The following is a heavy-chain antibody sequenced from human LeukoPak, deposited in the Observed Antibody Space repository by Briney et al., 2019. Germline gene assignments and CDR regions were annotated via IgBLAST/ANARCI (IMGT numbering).Heavy chain of an antibody. CDR3: ARYRGVVGATYAYYFDY. D-gene: IGHD1-26*01. J-gene: IGHJ4*02. CDR1: GYTFTSYY. CDR2: INPSGGST. Sequence: ASVKVSCKASGYTFTSYYMHWVRQAPGQGLEWMGIINPSGGSTSYAQKFQGRVTTTRDTSTSTVYMELSSLRSEDTAVYYCARYRGVVGATYAYYFDYWGQGTLVTVSS. V-gene: IGHV1-46*01.